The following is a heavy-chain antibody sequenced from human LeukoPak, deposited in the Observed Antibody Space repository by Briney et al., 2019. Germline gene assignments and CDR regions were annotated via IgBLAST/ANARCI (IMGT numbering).Heavy chain of an antibody. CDR2: IYYSGST. V-gene: IGHV4-39*01. D-gene: IGHD6-13*01. Sequence: SETLSLTCTVSGGSISSSSYYWGWIRQPPGKGLEWIGCIYYSGSTYYNPSLKSRVTISVDTSKNQFSLKLSSVTAADTAVYYCARHSSSWVDYWGQGTLVTVSS. CDR1: GGSISSSSYY. J-gene: IGHJ4*02. CDR3: ARHSSSWVDY.